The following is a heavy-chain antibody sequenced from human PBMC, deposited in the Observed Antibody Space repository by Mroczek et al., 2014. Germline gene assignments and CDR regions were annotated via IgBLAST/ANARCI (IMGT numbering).Heavy chain of an antibody. D-gene: IGHD2-2*01. CDR3: ARAVVVPAARRALGWFDP. Sequence: KESGPGLVKPSETLSLTCTVSGGSISSYYWSWIRQPPGKGLEWIGYIYYSGSTNYNPSLKSRVTISVDTSKNQFSLKLSSVTAADTAVYYCARAVVVPAARRALGWFDPWGQGTLVTVSS. V-gene: IGHV4-59*01. CDR1: GGSISSYY. CDR2: IYYSGST. J-gene: IGHJ5*02.